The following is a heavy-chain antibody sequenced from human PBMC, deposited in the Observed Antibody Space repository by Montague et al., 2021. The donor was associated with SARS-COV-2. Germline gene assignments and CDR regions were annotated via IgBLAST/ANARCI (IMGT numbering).Heavy chain of an antibody. CDR1: SGSIISSGYY. J-gene: IGHJ4*02. Sequence: SETLSLTCSVSSGSIISSGYYWGWIRQPPGKELEWIGNIYYSGTIYYNPSLQSRVTISVDTSKNHLSLRLSSVTAADTAVYFCARGMIRGVTTPFDYWGQGSQVTVSS. D-gene: IGHD3-10*01. CDR2: IYYSGTI. CDR3: ARGMIRGVTTPFDY. V-gene: IGHV4-39*02.